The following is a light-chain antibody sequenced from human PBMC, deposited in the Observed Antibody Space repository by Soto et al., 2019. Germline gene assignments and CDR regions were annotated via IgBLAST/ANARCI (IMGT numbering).Light chain of an antibody. CDR3: SSYTTSNTRQIV. J-gene: IGLJ1*01. V-gene: IGLV2-14*01. CDR1: SSDVGGYNY. Sequence: SVLTQPSSVSGSPGQSITISCTGTSSDVGGYNYVSWYQQHAGKAPKLMIFDVSNRPSGVSNRFSGSKSGNTASLTISGLQPEDEADYYCSSYTTSNTRQIVFGTGTKVTVL. CDR2: DVS.